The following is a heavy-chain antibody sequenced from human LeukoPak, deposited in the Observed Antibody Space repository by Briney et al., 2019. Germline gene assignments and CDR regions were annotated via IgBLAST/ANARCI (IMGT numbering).Heavy chain of an antibody. V-gene: IGHV4-34*01. Sequence: SETLSLTCAVYGGSFSGYYWSWIRQPPGKGLEWIGEINHSGSTNYNPSLKSRVTISVDTSKNQFSLKLSSVTAADTAVYYCARGELPGAFDIWGQGTTVTVSS. D-gene: IGHD1-7*01. CDR2: INHSGST. CDR1: GGSFSGYY. CDR3: ARGELPGAFDI. J-gene: IGHJ3*02.